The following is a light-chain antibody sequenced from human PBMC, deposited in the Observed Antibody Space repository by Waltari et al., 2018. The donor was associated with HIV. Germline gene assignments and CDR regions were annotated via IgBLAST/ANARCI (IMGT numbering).Light chain of an antibody. Sequence: QTVVTQEPSLGVAPGGTVTLTCAATTGPVTSGHIQPWSQLRPGQGPRPLIYGTSNRYSWTPARFSGSLRGRKAALTLSGVQPEDEADYVCLLYYHGPSWLFGGGTRLTVL. V-gene: IGLV7-43*01. CDR3: LLYYHGPSWL. J-gene: IGLJ3*02. CDR1: TGPVTSGHI. CDR2: GTS.